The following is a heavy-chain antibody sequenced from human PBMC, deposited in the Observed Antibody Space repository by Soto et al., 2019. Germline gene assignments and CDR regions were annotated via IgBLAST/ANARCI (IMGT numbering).Heavy chain of an antibody. CDR3: ARAVYYYYMDV. V-gene: IGHV3-66*01. Sequence: GSLRLSCAASGFTVSSNYMSWVRQAPGKGLEWVSVIYSGGSTYYADSVKGRFTISRDNSKNTLYLQMNSLRAEDTAVYYCARAVYYYYMDVWGKGTTVTVSS. CDR1: GFTVSSNY. J-gene: IGHJ6*03. CDR2: IYSGGST.